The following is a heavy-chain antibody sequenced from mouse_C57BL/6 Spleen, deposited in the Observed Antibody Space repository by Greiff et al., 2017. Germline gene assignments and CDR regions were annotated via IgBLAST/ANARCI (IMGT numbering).Heavy chain of an antibody. CDR1: GYAFSSPW. V-gene: IGHV1-82*01. D-gene: IGHD2-13*01. CDR2: IYPGDGDT. Sequence: QVQLQQSGPELVKPGASVKISCKASGYAFSSPWMNWVKHRPGTGLEWIGRIYPGDGDTNYNGKFKGKATLTADKSSSTAYMQLSSLTSEYSAVYVCARGELDYWGQGTTLTVSS. CDR3: ARGELDY. J-gene: IGHJ2*01.